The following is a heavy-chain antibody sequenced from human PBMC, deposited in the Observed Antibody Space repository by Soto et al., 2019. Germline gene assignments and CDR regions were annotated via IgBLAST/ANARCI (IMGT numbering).Heavy chain of an antibody. CDR2: ISAYNGNT. CDR1: GYTFTSYG. J-gene: IGHJ6*02. V-gene: IGHV1-18*04. CDR3: ARDIAAERVLYYYYGMDV. D-gene: IGHD6-13*01. Sequence: GASVKVSCKASGYTFTSYGISWVRQAPGQGLEWMGWISAYNGNTNYAQKLQGRVTMTTDTSTSTAYMELRSLGSDDTAVYYCARDIAAERVLYYYYGMDVWGQGTTVTVSS.